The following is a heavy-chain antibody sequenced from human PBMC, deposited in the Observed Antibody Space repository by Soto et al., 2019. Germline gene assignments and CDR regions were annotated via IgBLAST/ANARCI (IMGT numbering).Heavy chain of an antibody. J-gene: IGHJ5*02. CDR2: ISYDGSNK. D-gene: IGHD6-13*01. V-gene: IGHV3-30*18. Sequence: QVQLVESGGGVVQPGRSLRLSCAASGFTFSSYGMHWVRQAPGKGLEWVAVISYDGSNKYYADSVKGRFTISRDNSKNTLYLQMNSLRAEDTAVYYCAKEGPWAAANPGWFDPWGQGTLVTVSS. CDR3: AKEGPWAAANPGWFDP. CDR1: GFTFSSYG.